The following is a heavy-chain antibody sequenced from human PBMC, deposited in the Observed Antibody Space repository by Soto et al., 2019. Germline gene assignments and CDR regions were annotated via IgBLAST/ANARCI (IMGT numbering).Heavy chain of an antibody. D-gene: IGHD2-15*01. CDR2: ISGSGGST. CDR1: GFTSSSYA. Sequence: PGGSLRLSCAASGFTSSSYAMSWVRHAPGKGREWVSAISGSGGSTYYADSVXGRFXIXRXNSKNKLYLQMNSLRAEDTAVYYCAKSAALGYCSGGSCPLRMDVWGQGTTVTVSS. CDR3: AKSAALGYCSGGSCPLRMDV. J-gene: IGHJ6*02. V-gene: IGHV3-23*01.